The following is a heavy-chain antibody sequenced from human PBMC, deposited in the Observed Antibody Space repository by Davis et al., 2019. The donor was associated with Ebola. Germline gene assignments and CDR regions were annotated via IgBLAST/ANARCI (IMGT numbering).Heavy chain of an antibody. D-gene: IGHD3-16*01. CDR1: GFNFDDHA. CDR3: ARDIGDYDKILDY. CDR2: ITWNSAGL. V-gene: IGHV3-9*01. J-gene: IGHJ4*02. Sequence: SLKISCAASGFNFDDHAMHWVRQAPGKGLEWVSRITWNSAGLGYADSVKGRFTISRDNAKSSLYLQMNSLRAEDTAVYYCARDIGDYDKILDYWGQGTLVTVSS.